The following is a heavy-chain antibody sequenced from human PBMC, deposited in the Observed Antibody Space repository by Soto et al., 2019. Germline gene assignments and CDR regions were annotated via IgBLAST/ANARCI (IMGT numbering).Heavy chain of an antibody. CDR1: GYSFTSYW. CDR3: ARPFDTSNWYDF. CDR2: IYPEDSDT. V-gene: IGHV5-51*01. J-gene: IGHJ5*01. D-gene: IGHD2-2*01. Sequence: QPMQVPNSAFGYSFTSYWIRRVRQMPGKGLELMGIIYPEDSDTRYSPSFRGQVTISADKSISTAYLQWSSLRASDTAMYYCARPFDTSNWYDFWGQGTLVTVSS.